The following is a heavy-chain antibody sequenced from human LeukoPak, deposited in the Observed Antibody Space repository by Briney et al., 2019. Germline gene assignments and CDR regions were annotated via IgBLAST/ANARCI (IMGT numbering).Heavy chain of an antibody. CDR2: ISAQHGQT. Sequence: GASVKVSCKTSGYSENFYGITWVRQVAGQGLEWMGWISAQHGQTEYAPNSQDRVTMTTDTYTNTAYMELRSLRSDDTAVYYCARDYDTMIVVPSAFDIWGQGTMVTVSS. D-gene: IGHD3-22*01. CDR3: ARDYDTMIVVPSAFDI. V-gene: IGHV1-18*01. J-gene: IGHJ3*02. CDR1: GYSENFYG.